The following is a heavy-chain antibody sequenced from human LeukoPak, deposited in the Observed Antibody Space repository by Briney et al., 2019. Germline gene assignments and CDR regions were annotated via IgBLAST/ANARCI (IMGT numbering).Heavy chain of an antibody. D-gene: IGHD5/OR15-5a*01. J-gene: IGHJ4*02. CDR3: ANDMLSGIVFPSLGYLDF. CDR1: GLTLNTYG. CDR2: ISFDGSNT. Sequence: GRSLRLSCTASGLTLNTYGVHWVRQAPGKGLEWLSVISFDGSNTDYADSVKGRFTISRDNANDTLFLQMDKLRPEDTALYYCANDMLSGIVFPSLGYLDFWGQRTLVTASS. V-gene: IGHV3-30*18.